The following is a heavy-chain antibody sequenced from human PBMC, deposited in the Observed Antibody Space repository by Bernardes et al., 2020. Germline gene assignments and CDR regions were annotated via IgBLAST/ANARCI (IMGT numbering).Heavy chain of an antibody. J-gene: IGHJ3*02. Sequence: SNTLSLTFAFYGGSFSGYYWSWIRKPPGKGLEWLGEINHIGSTNYNTSLKRRVTISVDPSKNQFSLKLSSVTAADTAVYYRARGRPKDIVVVPTAKHAFDIWGQGKMVTGSS. D-gene: IGHD2-2*01. V-gene: IGHV4-34*01. CDR1: GGSFSGYY. CDR3: ARGRPKDIVVVPTAKHAFDI. CDR2: INHIGST.